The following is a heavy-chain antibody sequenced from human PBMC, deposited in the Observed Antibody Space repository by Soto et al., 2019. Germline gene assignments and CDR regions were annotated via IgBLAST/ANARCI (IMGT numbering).Heavy chain of an antibody. J-gene: IGHJ4*02. CDR3: ARAWESGPADAGSFYFDY. D-gene: IGHD2-2*01. CDR2: INPNSGGT. CDR1: GYTFTGYY. V-gene: IGHV1-2*04. Sequence: QVQLVQSGAEVKKPGASVKVSCKASGYTFTGYYMHWVRQAPGQGLEWMGWINPNSGGTNHAQKFQGWVAMTRDTSISTAYMERSRRRSDDTALYYCARAWESGPADAGSFYFDYWGQGTLVTVSS.